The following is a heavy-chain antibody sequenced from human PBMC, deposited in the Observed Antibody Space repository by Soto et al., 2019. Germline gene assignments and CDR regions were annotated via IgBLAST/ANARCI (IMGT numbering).Heavy chain of an antibody. Sequence: ASVKVSCKASGYTFTSYDINWVRQATGQGLEWMGWMNPNSGNTGYAQKFQGRVTMTRNTSISTAYMELSSLRSEDTAVYYCARGFVVPAASVDWFDPWGQGTLVTASS. CDR3: ARGFVVPAASVDWFDP. V-gene: IGHV1-8*01. CDR2: MNPNSGNT. J-gene: IGHJ5*02. CDR1: GYTFTSYD. D-gene: IGHD2-2*01.